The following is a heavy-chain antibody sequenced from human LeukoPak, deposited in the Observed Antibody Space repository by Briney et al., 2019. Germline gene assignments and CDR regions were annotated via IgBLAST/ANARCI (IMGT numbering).Heavy chain of an antibody. CDR1: GFTFSSYW. Sequence: GSLRLSCGASGFTFSSYWMSWVRQAPGKGLEWIGEINHSGSTNYNPSLKSRVTISVDTSKNQFSLKLSSVTAADTAVYYCANSSGGYWGQGTLVTVSS. V-gene: IGHV4-34*08. J-gene: IGHJ4*02. CDR3: ANSSGGY. D-gene: IGHD3-16*01. CDR2: INHSGST.